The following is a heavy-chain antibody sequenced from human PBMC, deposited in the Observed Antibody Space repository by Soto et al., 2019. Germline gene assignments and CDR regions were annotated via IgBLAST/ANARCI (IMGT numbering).Heavy chain of an antibody. CDR3: ARDAGDYYMKNWFDP. Sequence: SCKAFGGTSTSDAISWMRQAPAQGLEWMGRIIPIYGTANYAQKFQGRVAITADESTSTDYMEMSSLRTEVPAVDYCARDAGDYYMKNWFDPWGQGTLVTVSS. CDR2: IIPIYGTA. V-gene: IGHV1-69*15. J-gene: IGHJ5*02. CDR1: GGTSTSDA. D-gene: IGHD2-21*02.